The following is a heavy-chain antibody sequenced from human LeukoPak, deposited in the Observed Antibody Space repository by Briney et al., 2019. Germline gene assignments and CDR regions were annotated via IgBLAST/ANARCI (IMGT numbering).Heavy chain of an antibody. Sequence: PGGSLRLSCAASGFTVSSTYMSWVRQAPGKGLEWVSVIYSGGSTSYADSVKGRFTISRDNSKNTLYLQMNSLRAEDTAVYYCAGSVFREYYYGMDVWGQGTTVTVSS. D-gene: IGHD2-21*01. CDR3: AGSVFREYYYGMDV. V-gene: IGHV3-66*01. J-gene: IGHJ6*02. CDR1: GFTVSSTY. CDR2: IYSGGST.